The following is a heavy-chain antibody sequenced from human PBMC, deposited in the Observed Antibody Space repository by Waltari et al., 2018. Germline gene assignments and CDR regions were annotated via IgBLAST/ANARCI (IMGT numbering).Heavy chain of an antibody. V-gene: IGHV4-61*09. CDR1: GGSISSGSYY. Sequence: QVQLQESGPGLVKPSQTLSLTCTVSGGSISSGSYYWSWIRQPAGKGLEWIGYIDTSGSTNYTPYLKSRVTISVDTSKNQFSLKLSSVTAADTAVYYCAIVDSSGYYPNYYGMDVWGQGTTVTVSS. D-gene: IGHD3-22*01. CDR2: IDTSGST. CDR3: AIVDSSGYYPNYYGMDV. J-gene: IGHJ6*02.